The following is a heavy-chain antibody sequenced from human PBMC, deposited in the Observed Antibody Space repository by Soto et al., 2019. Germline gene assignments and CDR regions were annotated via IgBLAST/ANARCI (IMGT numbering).Heavy chain of an antibody. CDR2: INHSGTT. J-gene: IGHJ5*02. V-gene: IGHV4-34*01. CDR3: ARDGDYGSDGDWFDP. CDR1: GGSFSGYY. Sequence: SETLSLTCAVYGGSFSGYYWSWIRQPPGMGLEWIGEINHSGTTHNNPSLKSRVTISIDTSKSQFSLRLNSVTAADTAVYYCARDGDYGSDGDWFDPWGQGTLVTVSS. D-gene: IGHD4-17*01.